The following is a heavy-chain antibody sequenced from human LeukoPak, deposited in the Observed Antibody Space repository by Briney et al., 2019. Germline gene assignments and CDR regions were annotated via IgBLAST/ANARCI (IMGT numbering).Heavy chain of an antibody. D-gene: IGHD3-22*01. Sequence: ASVKVPCKASGYTFTGYYMHWVRQAPGQGLEWMGRINPNSGGTNYAQKFQGRVTMTRDTSISTAYMELSRLRSDDTAVYYCANLCLYYYDSSGYCFDYWGQGTLVTVSS. CDR1: GYTFTGYY. V-gene: IGHV1-2*06. CDR2: INPNSGGT. CDR3: ANLCLYYYDSSGYCFDY. J-gene: IGHJ4*02.